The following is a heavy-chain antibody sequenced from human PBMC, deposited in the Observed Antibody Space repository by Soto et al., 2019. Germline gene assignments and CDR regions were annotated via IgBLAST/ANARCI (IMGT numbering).Heavy chain of an antibody. CDR2: INHSGST. J-gene: IGHJ4*02. Sequence: PSETLSLTCAVYGGSFSGYYWSWIRQPPGKGLEWIGEINHSGSTNYNPSLKSRVTISVDTSKNQFSLKLSSVTAADTAVYYCARVPSAGKYFDYWGQGTLVTVSS. CDR3: ARVPSAGKYFDY. CDR1: GGSFSGYY. V-gene: IGHV4-34*01. D-gene: IGHD6-13*01.